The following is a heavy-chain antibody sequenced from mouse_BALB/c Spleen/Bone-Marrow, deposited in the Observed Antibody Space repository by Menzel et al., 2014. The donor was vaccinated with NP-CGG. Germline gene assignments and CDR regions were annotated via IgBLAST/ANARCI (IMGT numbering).Heavy chain of an antibody. V-gene: IGHV14-3*02. D-gene: IGHD2-14*01. Sequence: EVQLQQSGAELVKPGASVKLSCTASGFNIKDTYIHWVKQRPEQGLVWIGRIDPANGNTKYDPKFQGKATITADTSSNTAYLQLSSLTSEDTAVYYCASYRYGWYFDVWGAGTTVTVSS. CDR1: GFNIKDTY. J-gene: IGHJ1*01. CDR3: ASYRYGWYFDV. CDR2: IDPANGNT.